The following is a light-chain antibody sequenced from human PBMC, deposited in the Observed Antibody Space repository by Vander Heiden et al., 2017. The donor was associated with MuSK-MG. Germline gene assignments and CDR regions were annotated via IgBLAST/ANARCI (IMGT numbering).Light chain of an antibody. CDR3: CSYAGSYTYV. J-gene: IGLJ1*01. CDR1: RSDVGNYNY. CDR2: DVS. V-gene: IGLV2-11*01. Sequence: QSALTQPRSVSGSPGQSVTISCTGTRSDVGNYNYVSWYQQHPGKAPKLMISDVSKRPSGVPDRFSGSKSGNMASLTISGLQAEDEADYYCCSYAGSYTYVFGTGTEVTV.